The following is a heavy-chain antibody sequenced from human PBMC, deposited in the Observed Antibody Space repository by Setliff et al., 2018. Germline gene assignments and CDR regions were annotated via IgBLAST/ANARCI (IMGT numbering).Heavy chain of an antibody. CDR2: ITTTSSDT. CDR1: GFSFSRYN. V-gene: IGHV3-21*04. J-gene: IGHJ4*02. D-gene: IGHD3-3*01. CDR3: AGQGPIFGSGLIPGFDQ. Sequence: PGGSLRLSCATSGFSFSRYNMNWVRQAPGKGLEWVSSITTTSSDTYYADSVKGRFTTSRDNSKNTLSLQMSSLRTEDTAIYFCAGQGPIFGSGLIPGFDQWGQGTMVTVSS.